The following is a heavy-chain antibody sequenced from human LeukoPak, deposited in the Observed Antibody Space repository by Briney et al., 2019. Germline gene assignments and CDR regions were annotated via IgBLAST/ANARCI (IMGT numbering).Heavy chain of an antibody. Sequence: KSSETLSLTCAVYGGSFSDYYWTWIRQPPGKGLEWIGEIDHSGSTNYNPSLKGRVTISVDMPKNQFSLEVRSVSAEDAAVYYCASGLQWFGEAHDSWGQGTLVTVSS. CDR3: ASGLQWFGEAHDS. CDR2: IDHSGST. D-gene: IGHD3-10*01. J-gene: IGHJ4*02. V-gene: IGHV4-34*01. CDR1: GGSFSDYY.